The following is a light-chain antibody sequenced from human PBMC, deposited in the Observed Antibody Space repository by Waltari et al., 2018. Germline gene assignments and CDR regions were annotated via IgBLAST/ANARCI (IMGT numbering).Light chain of an antibody. J-gene: IGLJ3*02. Sequence: QAGLTQPPSVSKGLGQTATLTCTGNNNNVGNQGAAWLQQHQGHPPKLLSYRNNNRPAGIPEKCSASRSGNTASLTITGLQPEDEADYYCSAWDSNLSAWVFGGGTKLTVL. CDR3: SAWDSNLSAWV. CDR1: NNNVGNQG. V-gene: IGLV10-54*04. CDR2: RNN.